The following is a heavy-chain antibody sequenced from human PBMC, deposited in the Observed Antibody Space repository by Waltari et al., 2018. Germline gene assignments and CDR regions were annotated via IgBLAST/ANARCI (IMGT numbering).Heavy chain of an antibody. D-gene: IGHD3-3*01. J-gene: IGHJ4*02. CDR2: INHSGST. CDR1: GGSFSGYY. V-gene: IGHV4-34*01. CDR3: ARGRLTAYDFWSGYYGGFDY. Sequence: QVQLQQWGAGLLKPSETLSLTCAVYGGSFSGYYWSWIRQPPGQGLEWIGEINHSGSTNYNPSLKSRVTISVDTSKNQFSLKLSSVTAADTAVYYCARGRLTAYDFWSGYYGGFDYWGQGTLVTVSS.